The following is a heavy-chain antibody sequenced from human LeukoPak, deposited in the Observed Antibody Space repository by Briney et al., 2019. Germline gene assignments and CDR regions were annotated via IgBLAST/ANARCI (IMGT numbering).Heavy chain of an antibody. CDR3: AKASKADYSNTFSY. D-gene: IGHD4-11*01. J-gene: IGHJ4*02. Sequence: GGSLRLSCAASGFTFSSYAMSWVRQAPGEGLEWVSAISGSGGSTYYADSVKGRFTISRDNSKNTLYLQMNSLRAEDTAVYYCAKASKADYSNTFSYWGQGTLVTVSS. V-gene: IGHV3-23*01. CDR1: GFTFSSYA. CDR2: ISGSGGST.